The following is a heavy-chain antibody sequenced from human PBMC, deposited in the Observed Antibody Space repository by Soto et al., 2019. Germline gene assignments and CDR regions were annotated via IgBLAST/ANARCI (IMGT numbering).Heavy chain of an antibody. CDR2: INSGGRST. CDR3: ARGFTLRPIDY. J-gene: IGHJ4*02. D-gene: IGHD2-2*02. CDR1: GLTHISDW. V-gene: IGHV3-74*01. Sequence: RVCSAASGLTHISDWMHSVRQAPGKGPVWVSGINSGGRSTSYADSVKGRFAISRDNAKNTLFLNMNSLRAEDTAVYYCARGFTLRPIDYWGQGTLVTVSS.